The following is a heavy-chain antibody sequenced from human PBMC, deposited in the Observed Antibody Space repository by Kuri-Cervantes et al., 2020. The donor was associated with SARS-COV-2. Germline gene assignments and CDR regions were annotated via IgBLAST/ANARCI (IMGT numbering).Heavy chain of an antibody. D-gene: IGHD7-27*01. V-gene: IGHV4-39*01. CDR3: ARNWGRYYFDY. J-gene: IGHJ4*02. CDR1: GGSVSSGSYY. CDR2: IYYSGST. Sequence: SETLSLTCTVSGGSVSSGSYYWGWIRQPPGKGLEWIGSIYYSGSTYYNPSLKSRVTISVDTSKNQFSLKLSSVTAADTAVYYRARNWGRYYFDYWGQGTLVTVSS.